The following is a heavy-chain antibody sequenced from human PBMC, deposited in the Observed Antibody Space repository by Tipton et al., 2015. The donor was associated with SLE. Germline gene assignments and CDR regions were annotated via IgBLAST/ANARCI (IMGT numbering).Heavy chain of an antibody. D-gene: IGHD1-26*01. J-gene: IGHJ4*02. Sequence: QSGAEVKKPGASVKVSCKASGYTFTSYDINWVRQATGQGLEWMGWMNPNSGNTGYAQKFQGRVTMTRNTSISTAYMELSSLRAEDTALYYCAREVSGSYRPGYFDYWGQGTLVTVSS. CDR2: MNPNSGNT. V-gene: IGHV1-8*01. CDR3: AREVSGSYRPGYFDY. CDR1: GYTFTSYD.